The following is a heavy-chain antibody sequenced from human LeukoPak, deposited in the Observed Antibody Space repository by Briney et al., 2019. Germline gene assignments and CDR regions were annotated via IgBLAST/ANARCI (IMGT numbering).Heavy chain of an antibody. CDR3: ARAGGYDSSGYYSFDY. J-gene: IGHJ4*02. Sequence: SETLSLTCTVSGGSISSYYWSWIRQPPGKGLEWIGYIYYSGSTNYNPSLKSRVTISVDTSKNQFSLKLSSVTAADTAVYYCARAGGYDSSGYYSFDYWGQGTLVTVSS. D-gene: IGHD3-22*01. V-gene: IGHV4-59*08. CDR1: GGSISSYY. CDR2: IYYSGST.